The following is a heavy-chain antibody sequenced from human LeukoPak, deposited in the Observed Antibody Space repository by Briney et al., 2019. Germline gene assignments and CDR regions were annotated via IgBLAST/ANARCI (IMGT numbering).Heavy chain of an antibody. D-gene: IGHD5-24*01. CDR3: ARRGFGDGYNV. CDR2: INHSGST. J-gene: IGHJ4*02. Sequence: SETLSLTCAVYGGSFSCYYWSWIRQPPGKGLEWIGEINHSGSTNYNPSLKRRVTIAVDTAKNQFSLKLSSVTAADTAVYYCARRGFGDGYNVWGQGTLVTVSS. CDR1: GGSFSCYY. V-gene: IGHV4-34*01.